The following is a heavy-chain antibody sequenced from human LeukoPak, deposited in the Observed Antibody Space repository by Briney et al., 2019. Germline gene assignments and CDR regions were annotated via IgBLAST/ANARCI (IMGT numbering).Heavy chain of an antibody. Sequence: HTGGSLRLSCAASGFTFSSYAMNWVRQAPGKGLEWVSGISGSGGSTYYADSVKGRFTISRDNSKNTLYLQMNSLRAEDTAVYYRAKDLYGDYVVDYWGQGTLVTVSS. CDR3: AKDLYGDYVVDY. V-gene: IGHV3-23*01. D-gene: IGHD4-17*01. CDR2: ISGSGGST. CDR1: GFTFSSYA. J-gene: IGHJ4*02.